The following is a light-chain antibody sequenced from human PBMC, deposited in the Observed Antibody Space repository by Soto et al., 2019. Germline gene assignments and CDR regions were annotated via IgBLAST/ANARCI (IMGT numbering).Light chain of an antibody. V-gene: IGLV1-44*01. CDR3: AAWDDSLSGYV. J-gene: IGLJ1*01. CDR2: SNN. Sequence: QSVLTQPPSASGTPGQRVTISCSGSSSNIGGNAVNWYQQLPGTTPKLLIYSNNQRPSGVPDRFSGSKSGTSASLASSGLQSEDEAHDYCAAWDDSLSGYVFGTGTQCTVL. CDR1: SSNIGGNA.